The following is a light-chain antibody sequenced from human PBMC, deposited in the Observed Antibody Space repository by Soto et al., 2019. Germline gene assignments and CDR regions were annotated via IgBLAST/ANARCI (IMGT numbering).Light chain of an antibody. CDR1: SNDVGGYNY. CDR2: DVS. J-gene: IGLJ1*01. CDR3: SSYTGSSTYF. V-gene: IGLV2-14*03. Sequence: QSALTQPASVSGSPGQSITISCTGTSNDVGGYNYVSWYQQHPGKAPKLMIYDVSNRPSGVSNRFSGSKSANTASLTISGLQTEDESDYYCSSYTGSSTYFFGTGTKVTVL.